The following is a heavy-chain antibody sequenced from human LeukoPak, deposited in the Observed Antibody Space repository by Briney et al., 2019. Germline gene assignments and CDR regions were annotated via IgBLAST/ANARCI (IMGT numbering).Heavy chain of an antibody. V-gene: IGHV5-51*01. CDR2: IYPGDSDT. CDR3: ARGRSSGSLMVDYFDY. CDR1: GYSFTSYW. D-gene: IGHD3-10*01. Sequence: GESLKISCKGSGYSFTSYWIGWVRQMPGKGLEWMGNIYPGDSDTRYSPSFQGQVTISADKSISTAYVQWSSLKASDTAMYYCARGRSSGSLMVDYFDYWGQGTLVTVSS. J-gene: IGHJ4*02.